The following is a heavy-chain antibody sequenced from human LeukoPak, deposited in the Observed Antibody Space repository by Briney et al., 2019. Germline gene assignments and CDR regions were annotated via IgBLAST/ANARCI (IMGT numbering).Heavy chain of an antibody. CDR2: INHSGST. CDR1: GGCFSGYY. V-gene: IGHV4-34*01. CDR3: ARAGYGSSSGYFDY. J-gene: IGHJ4*02. Sequence: SETLSLTCAVYGGCFSGYYWSWIRQPPGKGLEWIGEINHSGSTNYNPSLTSRVTISVDTSKNQFSLKLSSVTAADTAVYYCARAGYGSSSGYFDYWGQGTLVTVSS. D-gene: IGHD6-6*01.